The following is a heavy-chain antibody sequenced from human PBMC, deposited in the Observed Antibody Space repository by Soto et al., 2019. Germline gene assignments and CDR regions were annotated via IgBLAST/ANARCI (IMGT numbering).Heavy chain of an antibody. CDR2: ISGSGGST. D-gene: IGHD2-8*01. Sequence: GRSLRLSCAASGFTFTTYTMNWVRQAPEKGLEWVSTISGSGGSTFYADSVKGRFTISRDNSKNTLHLQMNSLRAEDTAVYYCAKGYCTNGVCYFDYWGQGTLVTVSS. CDR1: GFTFTTYT. V-gene: IGHV3-23*01. J-gene: IGHJ4*02. CDR3: AKGYCTNGVCYFDY.